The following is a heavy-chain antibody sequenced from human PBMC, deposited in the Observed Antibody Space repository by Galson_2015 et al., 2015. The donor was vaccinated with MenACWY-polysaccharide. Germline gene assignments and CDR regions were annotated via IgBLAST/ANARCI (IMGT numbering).Heavy chain of an antibody. V-gene: IGHV3-30*18. CDR1: GFTFSSYG. Sequence: SLRLSCAASGFTFSSYGMHWVRQAPGKGLEWMAVISYDGTTKYYSDSVKGRFTISRDNSKKTLYLQMNSLRAEDTPVYYCAKDRAPLSGLFHYSGQGTLVTVSS. D-gene: IGHD5/OR15-5a*01. CDR3: AKDRAPLSGLFHY. CDR2: ISYDGTTK. J-gene: IGHJ4*02.